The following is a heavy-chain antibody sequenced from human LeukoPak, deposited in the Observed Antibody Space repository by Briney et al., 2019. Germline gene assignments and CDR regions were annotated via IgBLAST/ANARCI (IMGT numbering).Heavy chain of an antibody. D-gene: IGHD2-15*01. CDR3: ARDWKYCSGGTCYGGFDY. V-gene: IGHV3-33*08. Sequence: GGSLRLSCAASGFTFSRYGMHWVRQAPGKGLEWVAVIWYDGSYKYYADSVKGRFTISRDNPKNTLYLQMNSLRAEDTAVYYCARDWKYCSGGTCYGGFDYWGQGTLVTVSS. CDR2: IWYDGSYK. CDR1: GFTFSRYG. J-gene: IGHJ4*02.